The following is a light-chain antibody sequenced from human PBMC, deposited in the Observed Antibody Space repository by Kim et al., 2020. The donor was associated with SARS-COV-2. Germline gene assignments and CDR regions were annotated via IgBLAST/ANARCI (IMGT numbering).Light chain of an antibody. CDR1: SGYSNCK. CDR3: GADHGSGSNFVYV. J-gene: IGLJ1*01. CDR2: VGTGGIVG. V-gene: IGLV9-49*01. Sequence: CTLSSGYSNCKVDWYQQRPGKGPRFVMRVGTGGIVGSKGDGIPDRFSVLGSGLNRYLTIKNIQEEDESDYHCGADHGSGSNFVYVFGTGTKVTVL.